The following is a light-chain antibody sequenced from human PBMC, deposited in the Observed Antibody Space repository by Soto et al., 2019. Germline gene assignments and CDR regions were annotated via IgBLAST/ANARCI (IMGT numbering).Light chain of an antibody. CDR3: QQYGSSAYT. CDR1: QSVSSSY. V-gene: IGKV3-20*01. Sequence: EIVLTQSPGTLSLSPGERATLSCRASQSVSSSYLAWYQQKPGQAPRLLIYGASSRATGIPDRFSGSGSGTDLTLTISRLEPEDLAVYYCQQYGSSAYTFCQPTKLAIK. J-gene: IGKJ2*01. CDR2: GAS.